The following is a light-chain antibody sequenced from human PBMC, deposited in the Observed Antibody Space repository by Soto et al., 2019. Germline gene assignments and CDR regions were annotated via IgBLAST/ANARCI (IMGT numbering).Light chain of an antibody. V-gene: IGLV1-47*01. CDR3: ASWDDSLSGVV. J-gene: IGLJ2*01. Sequence: QSVLTQPPSASGTPGQRVTISCSGRSSNIGSNFVYWYQQLPGTAPKLLIYRNNLRPSGVPDRFSGSKSGSSASLAISGLRSEDEADYYCASWDDSLSGVVFGGGTKVTVL. CDR2: RNN. CDR1: SSNIGSNF.